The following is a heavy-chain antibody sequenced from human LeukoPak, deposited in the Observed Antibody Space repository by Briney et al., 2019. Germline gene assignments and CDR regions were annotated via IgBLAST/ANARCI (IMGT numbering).Heavy chain of an antibody. CDR1: GGSFSGYY. D-gene: IGHD3-22*01. J-gene: IGHJ4*02. CDR2: VNHSGST. Sequence: PSETLSLTCAVYGGSFSGYYWSWIRQPPGKGLEWIGEVNHSGSTNYNPSLKSRVTISVDTSKNQFSLKLSSVTAAATAVYYCARHGRDSSGYYSIDYWGQGTLVTVSS. V-gene: IGHV4-34*01. CDR3: ARHGRDSSGYYSIDY.